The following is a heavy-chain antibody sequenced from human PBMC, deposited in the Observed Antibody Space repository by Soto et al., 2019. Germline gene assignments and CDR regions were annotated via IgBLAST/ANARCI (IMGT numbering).Heavy chain of an antibody. CDR3: AVVDSTGNWFDP. V-gene: IGHV4-39*01. CDR1: GGSISSSDFY. D-gene: IGHD2-15*01. J-gene: IGHJ5*02. CDR2: MYYSGTT. Sequence: PSETLSLTCTVSGGSISSSDFYWGWLRQTPGKGLEFIGSMYYSGTTYYNPSLKSRVTISVDTSKNQFTLKLISVTAADTAVYYCAVVDSTGNWFDPLGEGDLVTVS.